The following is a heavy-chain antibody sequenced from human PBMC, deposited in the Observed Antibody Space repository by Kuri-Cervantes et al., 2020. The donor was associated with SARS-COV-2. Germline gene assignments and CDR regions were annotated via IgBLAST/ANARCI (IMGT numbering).Heavy chain of an antibody. CDR1: GFTFSSYA. CDR2: ISYDGSNK. Sequence: GESLKISCAASGFTFSSYAMHWARQAPGKGLEWVAVISYDGSNKYYADSVKGRFTISRDNSKKTLFLQMNSLRAEDTAVYYCARDGGRGGTPYYYYYMDVWGKGTTVTVSS. D-gene: IGHD3-16*01. J-gene: IGHJ6*03. V-gene: IGHV3-30*04. CDR3: ARDGGRGGTPYYYYYMDV.